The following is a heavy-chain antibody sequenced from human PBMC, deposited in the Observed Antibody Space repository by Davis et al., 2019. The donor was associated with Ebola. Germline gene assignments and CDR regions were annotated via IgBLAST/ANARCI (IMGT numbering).Heavy chain of an antibody. CDR3: ARIKRITMIVVVRDDAFDI. J-gene: IGHJ3*02. D-gene: IGHD3-22*01. CDR1: GGSISSYY. V-gene: IGHV4-59*01. CDR2: IYYSGST. Sequence: SETLSLTCTVSGGSISSYYWSWIRQPPGKGLEWIGYIYYSGSTNYNPSLKSRVTISVDTSKNQFSLKLSSVTAADTAVYYCARIKRITMIVVVRDDAFDIWGQGTMVTVSS.